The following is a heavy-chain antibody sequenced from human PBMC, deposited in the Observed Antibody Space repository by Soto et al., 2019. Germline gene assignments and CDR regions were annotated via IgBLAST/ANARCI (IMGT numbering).Heavy chain of an antibody. V-gene: IGHV1-8*01. CDR3: ARGSFSGGGFYSYYFYS. J-gene: IGHJ4*02. CDR1: GYTFTSYD. CDR2: MNPNSGNT. Sequence: ASVKVSCKASGYTFTSYDINWVRQATGQGLEWMGWMNPNSGNTGYAQKFQGRVTRTRNTSISTAYMELSSLRSEDTAVYYCARGSFSGGGFYSYYFYSRGQGTPVPVSA. D-gene: IGHD2-15*01.